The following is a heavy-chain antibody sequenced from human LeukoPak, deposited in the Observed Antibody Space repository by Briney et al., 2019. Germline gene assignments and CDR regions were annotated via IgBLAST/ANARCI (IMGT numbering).Heavy chain of an antibody. D-gene: IGHD6-13*01. CDR2: INHSGST. J-gene: IGHJ4*02. Sequence: SETLSLTCAVYGGSFSGYYWSWIRQPPGKGLEWIGEINHSGSTNYNPSLKSRVTISVDTSKNQFSLRVSSVTAADTAVYYCARWLGYTSSWYHDYWGQGTLVTVSS. CDR1: GGSFSGYY. V-gene: IGHV4-34*01. CDR3: ARWLGYTSSWYHDY.